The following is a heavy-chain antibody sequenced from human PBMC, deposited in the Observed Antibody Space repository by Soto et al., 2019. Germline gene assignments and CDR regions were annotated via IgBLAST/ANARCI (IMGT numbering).Heavy chain of an antibody. CDR1: GGSISSGGYY. V-gene: IGHV4-31*03. D-gene: IGHD3-22*01. J-gene: IGHJ5*02. Sequence: PSETLSLTCTVSGGSISSGGYYWSWIRQHPGKGLEWIGYIYYSGSTYYNPSLKSRVTISVDTSKNQFSLKLSSATAADTAVYYCAIYMPTMIVVVIQNWFDPWGQGTLVTVSS. CDR3: AIYMPTMIVVVIQNWFDP. CDR2: IYYSGST.